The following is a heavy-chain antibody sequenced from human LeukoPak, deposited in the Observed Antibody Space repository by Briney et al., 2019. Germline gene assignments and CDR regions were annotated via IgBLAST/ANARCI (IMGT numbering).Heavy chain of an antibody. CDR3: ARESNGGYGFDY. CDR1: GYMFTSHG. D-gene: IGHD5-12*01. CDR2: ISAQNGNT. J-gene: IGHJ4*02. V-gene: IGHV1-18*01. Sequence: ATVKVSCKSSGYMFTSHGIHWLRQAPGQGLEWMGWISAQNGNTNYVQQFLGRVTMTRDTSASTAYMELRSLKSDDTAVYYCARESNGGYGFDYWGQGTLVTVAS.